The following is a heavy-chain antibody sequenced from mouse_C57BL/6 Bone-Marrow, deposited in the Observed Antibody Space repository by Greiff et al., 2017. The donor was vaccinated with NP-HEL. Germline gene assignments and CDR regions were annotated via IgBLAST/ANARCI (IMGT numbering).Heavy chain of an antibody. CDR2: IWTGGGT. D-gene: IGHD2-3*01. Sequence: VQGVESGPGLVAPSQSLSITCTVSGFSLTSYAISWVRQPPGKGLEWLGVIWTGGGTNYNSALKSRLSISKDNSKSQVFLKMNSLQTDDTARYYCARNRWLLLYYAMDYWGQGTSVTVSS. CDR1: GFSLTSYA. CDR3: ARNRWLLLYYAMDY. J-gene: IGHJ4*01. V-gene: IGHV2-9-1*01.